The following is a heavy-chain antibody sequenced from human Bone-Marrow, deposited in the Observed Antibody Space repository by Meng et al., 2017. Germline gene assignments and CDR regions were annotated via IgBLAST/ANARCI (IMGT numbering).Heavy chain of an antibody. CDR2: ISWDGGST. Sequence: GESLKISCAASGFTFDDYAMHWVRQAPGKGLEWVSLISWDGGSTYYADSVKGRFTISRDNSKNSLHLQINSLRAEDTALYYCAEDIYPHYGGYFDYWGQGTLVTVSS. J-gene: IGHJ4*02. D-gene: IGHD4-17*01. V-gene: IGHV3-43D*03. CDR1: GFTFDDYA. CDR3: AEDIYPHYGGYFDY.